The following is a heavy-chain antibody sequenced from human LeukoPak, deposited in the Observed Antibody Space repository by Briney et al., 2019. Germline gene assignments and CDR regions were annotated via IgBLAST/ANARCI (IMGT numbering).Heavy chain of an antibody. CDR1: GFTFSRYA. V-gene: IGHV3-64D*06. CDR2: ISSNGGST. CDR3: VKDSSSGSYFDY. D-gene: IGHD3-10*01. Sequence: GGSLRLSCVASGFTFSRYAMHWVRQAPGKGLEYVSAISSNGGSTYYADSVKGRFTISRDNSRNTLHLQMSSLRVEDTAVYYCVKDSSSGSYFDYWGQGTLVTVSS. J-gene: IGHJ4*02.